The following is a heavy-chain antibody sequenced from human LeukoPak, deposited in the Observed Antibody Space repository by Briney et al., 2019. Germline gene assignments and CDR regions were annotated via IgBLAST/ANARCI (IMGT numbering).Heavy chain of an antibody. CDR2: IYPGDSDT. J-gene: IGHJ6*02. V-gene: IGHV5-51*01. CDR1: GYSFTSYW. D-gene: IGHD6-13*01. Sequence: GESLKISCKGSGYSFTSYWIGWVRQMPGKGLEWMGIIYPGDSDTRYSPSFQGQVTISADKSISTAYLQWSSLKASDTAMYYCAGLQRGSSWIYYYYGMDVWGQGTTVTVSS. CDR3: AGLQRGSSWIYYYYGMDV.